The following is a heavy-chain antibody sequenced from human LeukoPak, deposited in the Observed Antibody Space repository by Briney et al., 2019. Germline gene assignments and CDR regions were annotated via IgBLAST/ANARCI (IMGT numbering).Heavy chain of an antibody. CDR2: TYYRSKWYH. V-gene: IGHV6-1*01. CDR3: ARELETGTTFSFFDY. D-gene: IGHD1-7*01. Sequence: SQTLSLTCAISGDSVSSYSAAWNWIRLSPSRGLEWLGRTYYRSKWYHDYAVSVKSRITINPDTSKNQFSLQLNSVTPEDTAVYYCARELETGTTFSFFDYWGQGTLVTVSS. CDR1: GDSVSSYSAA. J-gene: IGHJ4*02.